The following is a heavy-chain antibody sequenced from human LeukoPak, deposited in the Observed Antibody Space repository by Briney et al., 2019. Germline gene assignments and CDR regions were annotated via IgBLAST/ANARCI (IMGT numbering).Heavy chain of an antibody. CDR3: ARDNGAYYYDSSGYTNWFDP. J-gene: IGHJ5*02. CDR1: GGTFSSYA. CDR2: MNPNSGNA. D-gene: IGHD3-22*01. Sequence: ASVKVSCKASGGTFSSYAISWVRQAPGQGLEWMGWMNPNSGNAGYAQKFQGRVTMTRNTSMSTAYMDLSSLRSEDTALYYCARDNGAYYYDSSGYTNWFDPWGQGTLVTVSS. V-gene: IGHV1-8*02.